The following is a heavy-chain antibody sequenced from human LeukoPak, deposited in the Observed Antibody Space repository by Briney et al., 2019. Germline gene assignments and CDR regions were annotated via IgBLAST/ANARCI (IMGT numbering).Heavy chain of an antibody. Sequence: RGALRLSCAASGFTFRSYWMSWVRQAPGKGLEWVANIKQDGSESFYGGSVTGRFTISRDNAKNSVYLQMNSLRAEDTAEYYCARVGGSWYMDHWGQGTLVTVSS. CDR1: GFTFRSYW. CDR2: IKQDGSES. D-gene: IGHD6-13*01. J-gene: IGHJ4*02. CDR3: ARVGGSWYMDH. V-gene: IGHV3-7*03.